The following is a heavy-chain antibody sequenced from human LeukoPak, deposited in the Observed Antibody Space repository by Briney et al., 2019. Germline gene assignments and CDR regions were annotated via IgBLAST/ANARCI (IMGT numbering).Heavy chain of an antibody. D-gene: IGHD4-17*01. J-gene: IGHJ4*02. CDR1: GGTFSSYA. CDR2: IIPILGIA. V-gene: IGHV1-69*04. Sequence: SVKVSCKASGGTFSSYAICWVRQAPGQGLEWMGRIIPILGIANYAQKFQGRVTITADKSTSTAYMELSSLRSEDTAVYYCARDGNGDYVEDYWGQGTLVTVSS. CDR3: ARDGNGDYVEDY.